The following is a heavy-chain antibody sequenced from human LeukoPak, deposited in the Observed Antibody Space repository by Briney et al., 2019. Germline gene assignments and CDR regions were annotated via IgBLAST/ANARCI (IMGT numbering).Heavy chain of an antibody. D-gene: IGHD6-19*01. V-gene: IGHV3-11*01. Sequence: GGSLRLSCAASGFTFSDYYMSWICQAPGKGLEWVSYISSSGSTIYYADSVKGRFTISRDNAKNSLYLQMNSLRAEDTAVYYCARAPGSAYSSGWLDYWGQGTLVTVSS. CDR2: ISSSGSTI. CDR3: ARAPGSAYSSGWLDY. CDR1: GFTFSDYY. J-gene: IGHJ4*02.